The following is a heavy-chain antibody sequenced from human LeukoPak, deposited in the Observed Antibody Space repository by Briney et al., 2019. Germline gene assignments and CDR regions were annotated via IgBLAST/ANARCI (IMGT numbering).Heavy chain of an antibody. D-gene: IGHD2-15*01. Sequence: SETLSLTCTVSGYSISSGYYWGWIRQPPGKGLEWIGSIYHSGSTYYNPSLKSRVIISVDTSKNQFSLKLSSVTAADTAVYYCAREVVVAAFDPWGQGTLVTVSS. CDR1: GYSISSGYY. J-gene: IGHJ5*02. V-gene: IGHV4-38-2*02. CDR3: AREVVVAAFDP. CDR2: IYHSGST.